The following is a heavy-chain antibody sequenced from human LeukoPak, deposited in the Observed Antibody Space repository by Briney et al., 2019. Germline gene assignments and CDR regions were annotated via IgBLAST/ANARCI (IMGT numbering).Heavy chain of an antibody. V-gene: IGHV1-2*02. J-gene: IGHJ6*03. CDR1: GYTFTGYY. Sequence: ASVKVSCKASGYTFTGYYMHWVRQAPGQGPEWMGWINPNSGGTNYAQKFQGRVTMTRDTSISTAYMELSRLRSDDTAVYYCAALAYCGGDCYSYYYYYMDVWGKGTTVTVSS. D-gene: IGHD2-21*01. CDR3: AALAYCGGDCYSYYYYYMDV. CDR2: INPNSGGT.